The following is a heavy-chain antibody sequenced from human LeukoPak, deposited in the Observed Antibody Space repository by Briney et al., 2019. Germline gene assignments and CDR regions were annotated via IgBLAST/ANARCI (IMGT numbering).Heavy chain of an antibody. CDR3: ARSSGSYL. V-gene: IGHV3-21*01. Sequence: PGGSLRLSCVASGFTFSSYWMTWVRQAPGKGLEWVSSISSSSSYIYYADSVKGRFTISRDNAKNSLYLQMNSLRAEDTAVYYCARSSGSYLWGQGTMVTVSS. CDR1: GFTFSSYW. CDR2: ISSSSSYI. J-gene: IGHJ3*01. D-gene: IGHD1-26*01.